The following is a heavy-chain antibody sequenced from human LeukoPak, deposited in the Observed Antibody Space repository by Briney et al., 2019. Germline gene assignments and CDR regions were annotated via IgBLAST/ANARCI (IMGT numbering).Heavy chain of an antibody. J-gene: IGHJ4*02. D-gene: IGHD5-24*01. CDR2: INPSGGST. V-gene: IGHV1-46*01. CDR3: ARDEARDGYTNYLDY. Sequence: ASVKVSCKTSGYTFTNYYIHWVRQVPGQGLEWMGIINPSGGSTVYLQKFQDRVTMTRDTSTSTVSMELGSLRSEDTAVYYCARDEARDGYTNYLDYWGLGTLVTVSS. CDR1: GYTFTNYY.